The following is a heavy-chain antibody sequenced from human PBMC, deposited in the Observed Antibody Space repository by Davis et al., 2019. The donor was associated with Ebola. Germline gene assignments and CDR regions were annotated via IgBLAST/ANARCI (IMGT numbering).Heavy chain of an antibody. CDR1: GASISSHY. D-gene: IGHD5-24*01. CDR2: IYYDVNT. Sequence: SETLSLTCTVSGASISSHYWSWIRQSPGQGLEWIGHIYYDVNTKYSPSLKSRVTVSSDTSKNQFSLKLTSVTAADTAVYYCARGRDGYNFGFDYWGQGTLVTVSS. V-gene: IGHV4-59*11. CDR3: ARGRDGYNFGFDY. J-gene: IGHJ4*02.